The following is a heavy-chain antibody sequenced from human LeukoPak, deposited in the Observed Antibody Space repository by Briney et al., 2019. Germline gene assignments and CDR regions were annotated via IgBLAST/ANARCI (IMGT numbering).Heavy chain of an antibody. CDR1: GFTFSSYL. Sequence: GGSLRLSCAASGFTFSSYLMTWVRQAPGKGLEWVSSITATGGSTFYADFVKGRLTISRDNSKNALYLQMNSLRAEDTAVYYCAKGLPGSYYYYFDSWGQGTLVTVSS. V-gene: IGHV3-23*01. D-gene: IGHD3-10*01. CDR2: ITATGGST. J-gene: IGHJ4*02. CDR3: AKGLPGSYYYYFDS.